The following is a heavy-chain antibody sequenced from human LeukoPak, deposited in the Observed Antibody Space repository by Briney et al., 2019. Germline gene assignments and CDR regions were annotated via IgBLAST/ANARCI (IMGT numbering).Heavy chain of an antibody. V-gene: IGHV3-23*01. J-gene: IGHJ6*03. D-gene: IGHD6-13*01. CDR3: AKEEYSSSWNGYYYYMDV. CDR2: ISGSGGST. CDR1: GFTFSSYE. Sequence: GESLRLSCAASGFTFSSYEMNWVRQAPGKGLEWVSAISGSGGSTYYADSVKGRFTISRDNSKNTLYLQMNSLRAEDTAVYYCAKEEYSSSWNGYYYYMDVWGKGTTVTVSS.